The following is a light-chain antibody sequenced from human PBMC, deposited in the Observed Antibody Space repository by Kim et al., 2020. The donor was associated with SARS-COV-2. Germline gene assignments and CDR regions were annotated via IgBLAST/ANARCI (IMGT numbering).Light chain of an antibody. CDR2: DVT. J-gene: IGLJ1*01. CDR3: TSYTRISTYV. CDR1: TGDVGGYNY. V-gene: IGLV2-14*03. Sequence: GQCITVSCTGTTGDVGGYNYGSWYQQHPGKAPKLMIYDVTSRPSGVSNRFSGSESGSTASLTISVLQAEDEADYYCTSYTRISTYVFGTGTKVTVL.